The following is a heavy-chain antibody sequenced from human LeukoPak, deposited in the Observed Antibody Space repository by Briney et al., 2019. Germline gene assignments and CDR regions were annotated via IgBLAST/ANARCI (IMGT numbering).Heavy chain of an antibody. CDR3: ARDGDPSSSSGDY. CDR2: ISSSGSTI. J-gene: IGHJ4*02. Sequence: GGSLRLSCAASGFTVSSNYMNWVRQAPGKGLEWVSYISSSGSTIYYADSVKGRFTISRDNAKNSLYLQMNSLRTEDTAVYYCARDGDPSSSSGDYWGQGTLVTVSS. CDR1: GFTVSSNY. V-gene: IGHV3-48*04. D-gene: IGHD6-6*01.